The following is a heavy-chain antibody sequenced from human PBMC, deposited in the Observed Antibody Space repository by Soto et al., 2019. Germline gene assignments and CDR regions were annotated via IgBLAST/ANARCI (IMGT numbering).Heavy chain of an antibody. J-gene: IGHJ4*02. CDR2: LVPQFGTP. CDR3: ARQNRDTPMVPCDV. V-gene: IGHV1-69*01. CDR1: RGTFNRYA. Sequence: QVQLVQSGAEVKKSGSSVKVSCLASRGTFNRYAINWVRQAPGHGLEWLGALVPQFGTPNYAQKFQDRVTIVADESTNTTSLELRGLTSDDTAVYYCARQNRDTPMVPCDVWGQGTLVTVSS. D-gene: IGHD5-18*01.